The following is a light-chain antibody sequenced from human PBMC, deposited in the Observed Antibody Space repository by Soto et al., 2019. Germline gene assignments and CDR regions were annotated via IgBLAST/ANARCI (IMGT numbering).Light chain of an antibody. CDR3: CSLTNGATWV. CDR2: EAS. V-gene: IGLV2-23*01. CDR1: NSDVGSHNF. J-gene: IGLJ3*02. Sequence: QSVLTQPASVYGSPGQSITISCTGTNSDVGSHNFVSWYQQYPGKAPKLLIYEASKRPSGLSNRFSGSKSGNTASLTISGLQDEDEADYYCCSLTNGATWVFGGGTKLTVL.